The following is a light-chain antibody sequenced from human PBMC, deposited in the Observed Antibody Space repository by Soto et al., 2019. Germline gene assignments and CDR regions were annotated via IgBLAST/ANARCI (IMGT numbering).Light chain of an antibody. Sequence: QPVLTQSSSASASLGSSVKLTCTLSSGHSSYIIAWHQQQPGKAPRYLMKLEGSGSYNKGSGVPDRFSGSSSGADRYLTISNLQSEGEADYYCETWASNTRVFGGGTQLTVL. CDR1: SGHSSYI. V-gene: IGLV4-60*03. CDR2: LEGSGSY. J-gene: IGLJ3*02. CDR3: ETWASNTRV.